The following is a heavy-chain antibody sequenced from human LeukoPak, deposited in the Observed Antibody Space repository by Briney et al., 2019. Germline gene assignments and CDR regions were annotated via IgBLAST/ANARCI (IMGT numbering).Heavy chain of an antibody. CDR2: ISYDGSNK. CDR3: AKMDPEETGYYSGSVYGMDV. CDR1: GFTFSDYG. D-gene: IGHD3-9*01. V-gene: IGHV3-30*18. J-gene: IGHJ6*02. Sequence: PGGSLGLSCAVSGFTFSDYGMYWVRQAPGKGLERLAVISYDGSNKRYADSVKGRLTISRDNSKNTLYLQMSSLRVEDTAVYYCAKMDPEETGYYSGSVYGMDVWGQGTTVTVSS.